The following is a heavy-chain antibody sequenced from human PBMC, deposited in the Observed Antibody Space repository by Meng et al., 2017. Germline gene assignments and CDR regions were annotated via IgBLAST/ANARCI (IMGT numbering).Heavy chain of an antibody. V-gene: IGHV4-34*01. J-gene: IGHJ4*02. D-gene: IGHD5-18*01. CDR3: ARGTRGYSYGNDY. Sequence: QVQVQRSGAVRWQPSRTRSHSGVGYGEPSSGDYWSWIRQPTGKGLEWIGEINHSGSTNYNPSLKSRVTITVDTSKNQFSLKLSSVTAADTAVYYCARGTRGYSYGNDYWGQGTLVTVSS. CDR1: GEPSSGDY. CDR2: INHSGST.